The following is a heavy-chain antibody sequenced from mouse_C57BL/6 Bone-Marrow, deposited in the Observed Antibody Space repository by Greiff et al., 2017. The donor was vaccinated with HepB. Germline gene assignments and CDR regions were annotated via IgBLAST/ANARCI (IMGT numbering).Heavy chain of an antibody. J-gene: IGHJ3*01. V-gene: IGHV1-82*01. CDR1: GYAFSSSW. D-gene: IGHD3-2*02. CDR2: IYPGDGDT. Sequence: VQLQQSGPELVKPGASVKISCKASGYAFSSSWMNWVKQRPGKGLEWIGRIYPGDGDTNYNGKFKGKATLTADKSSSTAYMQLSSLTSEDSAVYFCARWETAQADNAYWGQGTLVTVSA. CDR3: ARWETAQADNAY.